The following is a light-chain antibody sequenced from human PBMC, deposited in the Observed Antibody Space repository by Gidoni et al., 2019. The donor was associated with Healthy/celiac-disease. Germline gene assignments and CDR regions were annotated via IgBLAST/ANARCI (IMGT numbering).Light chain of an antibody. V-gene: IGKV1-5*01. Sequence: DSQMTQSPSTLSASVGDRVTITCRASQSLSSWLAWYQQKPGKAPKLLIYDASSLESGVPSWFSGSGSGTEFTLTSSSLQPDDFATYYCQQYNSYSTFGQGTKVEIK. CDR2: DAS. CDR1: QSLSSW. J-gene: IGKJ1*01. CDR3: QQYNSYST.